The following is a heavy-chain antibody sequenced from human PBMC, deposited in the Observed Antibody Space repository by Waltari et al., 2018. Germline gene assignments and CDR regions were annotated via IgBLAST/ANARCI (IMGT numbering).Heavy chain of an antibody. D-gene: IGHD3-22*01. CDR1: GGTVRSYA. CDR2: IIPIFRTP. V-gene: IGHV1-69*01. CDR3: ARDSAYYYDSSGYAVGGH. Sequence: QVQLVQSGAEVKKPGSSVKVLCKASGGTVRSYAISWVRQARGPGMEWMGGIIPIFRTPNYAQKFQGRVTITADESTSTAYMELSSLRSEDTAVYYCARDSAYYYDSSGYAVGGHWGQGTLVTVSS. J-gene: IGHJ4*02.